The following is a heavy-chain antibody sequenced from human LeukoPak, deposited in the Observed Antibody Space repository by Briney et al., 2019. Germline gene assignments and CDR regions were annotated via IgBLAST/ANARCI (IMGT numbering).Heavy chain of an antibody. Sequence: GGSLRLSCAASGFTFSTYTMNWVRQAPGKGLEWVSSISGSSEYIFYADSVKGRFTISRDNAKNSLYLQMNSLRAEDTAVYYCAGVVRYDSSDPSLDYWGQGTLVTVSS. V-gene: IGHV3-21*01. CDR2: ISGSSEYI. CDR1: GFTFSTYT. J-gene: IGHJ4*02. CDR3: AGVVRYDSSDPSLDY. D-gene: IGHD3-22*01.